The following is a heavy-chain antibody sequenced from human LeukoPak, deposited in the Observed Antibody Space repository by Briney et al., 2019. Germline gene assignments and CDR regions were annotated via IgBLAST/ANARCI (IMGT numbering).Heavy chain of an antibody. CDR2: IYYSGST. CDR3: ARGLSDYYDSSGYGFFDY. J-gene: IGHJ4*02. CDR1: GGSFSGYY. Sequence: SETLSLTCAVYGGSFSGYYWSWIRQPPGKGLEWIGSIYYSGSTYYNPSLKSRVTISVDTSKNQFSLKLSSVTAADTAVYYCARGLSDYYDSSGYGFFDYWGQGTLVTVSS. V-gene: IGHV4-34*01. D-gene: IGHD3-22*01.